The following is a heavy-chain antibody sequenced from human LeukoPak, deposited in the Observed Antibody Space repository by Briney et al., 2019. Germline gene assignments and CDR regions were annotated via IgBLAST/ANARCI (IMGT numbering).Heavy chain of an antibody. D-gene: IGHD1-1*01. J-gene: IGHJ4*02. V-gene: IGHV1-18*04. CDR2: ISPYNGDT. Sequence: ASVKVSCKTSGYIFTNYDINWVRQAPGQGLEWMGWISPYNGDTKYAQKFQDRVPMSTDTSTSTTYMELRSLRSDDTAVYYCTRATGGLSDYWGQGTLVTVSS. CDR1: GYIFTNYD. CDR3: TRATGGLSDY.